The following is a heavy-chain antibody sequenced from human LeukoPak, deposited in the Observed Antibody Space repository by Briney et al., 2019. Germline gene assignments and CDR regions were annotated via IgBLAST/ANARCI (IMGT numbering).Heavy chain of an antibody. CDR2: IRSKAYGGTT. CDR3: TRVLLWFGNYMDV. D-gene: IGHD3-10*01. CDR1: GFTFGDYA. J-gene: IGHJ6*03. Sequence: GGSLRLSCTASGFTFGDYAMSWVRQAPGKGLEWVGFIRSKAYGGTTEYAASVKGRFTISRDDSKSIAYLKMNSLKTEDTAVYYCTRVLLWFGNYMDVWGKGTTVTISS. V-gene: IGHV3-49*04.